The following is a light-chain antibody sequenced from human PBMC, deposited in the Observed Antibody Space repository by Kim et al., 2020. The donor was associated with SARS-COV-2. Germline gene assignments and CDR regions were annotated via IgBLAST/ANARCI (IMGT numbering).Light chain of an antibody. V-gene: IGKV1-5*03. CDR2: QAS. CDR3: QQYNTFTFT. Sequence: ENVGDRVTITCRASQNINSWLVWYQQKPGKAPKLLIFQASRLESGVPSRFSGSGSGTEVTLTISSLQPDDFATYYCQQYNTFTFTSGPGTKVDIK. J-gene: IGKJ3*01. CDR1: QNINSW.